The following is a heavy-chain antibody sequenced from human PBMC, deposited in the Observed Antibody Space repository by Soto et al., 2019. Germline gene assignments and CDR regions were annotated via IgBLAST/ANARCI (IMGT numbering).Heavy chain of an antibody. Sequence: PSETLSLTCAVYGGSSSGYYWSWIRQPPGKGLEWIGEINHSGSTNYNPSLKSRVTISVDTSKNQFSLKLSSVTAADTAVYYCARAVGEQQLFRPYYYYGMDVWGQGTTVTVSS. CDR2: INHSGST. CDR1: GGSSSGYY. D-gene: IGHD6-13*01. CDR3: ARAVGEQQLFRPYYYYGMDV. J-gene: IGHJ6*02. V-gene: IGHV4-34*01.